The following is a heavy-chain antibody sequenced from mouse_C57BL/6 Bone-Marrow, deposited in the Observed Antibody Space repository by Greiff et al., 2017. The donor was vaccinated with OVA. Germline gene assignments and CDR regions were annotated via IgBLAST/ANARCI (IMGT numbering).Heavy chain of an antibody. CDR2: LSNLAYSI. D-gene: IGHD1-1*01. Sequence: EVKLVESGGGLVQPGGSLKLSCAASGFTFSDYGMAWVRQAPRKGPEWVAFLSNLAYSIYYADTVTGRFTISRENAKNTLYLEMSSLRSEDTAMYYCARRSDYYGSREDWYFDVWGTGTTVTVSS. J-gene: IGHJ1*03. CDR3: ARRSDYYGSREDWYFDV. V-gene: IGHV5-15*01. CDR1: GFTFSDYG.